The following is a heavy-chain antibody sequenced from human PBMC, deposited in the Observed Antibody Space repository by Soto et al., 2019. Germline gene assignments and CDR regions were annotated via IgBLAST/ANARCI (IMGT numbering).Heavy chain of an antibody. D-gene: IGHD2-2*01. Sequence: SETLSLTCTVSGGSISSGGYYWSWIRQHPGKGLEWIGYIYYSGSTYYNPSLKSRVTISVDMSKNQFSLKLSSVTAADTAVYYCAVSHCSSTSCYLRPGAFDIWGQGTMVTVSS. J-gene: IGHJ3*02. V-gene: IGHV4-31*03. CDR2: IYYSGST. CDR1: GGSISSGGYY. CDR3: AVSHCSSTSCYLRPGAFDI.